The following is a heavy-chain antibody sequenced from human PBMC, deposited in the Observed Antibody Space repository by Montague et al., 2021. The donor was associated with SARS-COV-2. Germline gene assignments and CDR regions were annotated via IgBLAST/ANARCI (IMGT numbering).Heavy chain of an antibody. CDR3: ARGGATYYYDTSGYVNAFDN. CDR2: IYYNGYT. Sequence: SETLSLTCTVSGDSISTYYWSWIRQPPGKGLEWIGYIYYNGYTNYNSSLKSRVTISVATAKNQFSLRLSPVTAADTAVYFCARGGATYYYDTSGYVNAFDNWGQGTMVTVSS. CDR1: GDSISTYY. V-gene: IGHV4-59*01. J-gene: IGHJ3*02. D-gene: IGHD3-22*01.